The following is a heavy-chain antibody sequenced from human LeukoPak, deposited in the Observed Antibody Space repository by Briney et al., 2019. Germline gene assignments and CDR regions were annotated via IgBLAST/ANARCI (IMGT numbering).Heavy chain of an antibody. CDR3: TRPYCSSTSCYYYYGMDV. Sequence: GGSLRLSCAASGFTFSGSAMHWVRQASGKGLKWVGRIRSKANSYATAYAASVKGRFTISRDDSKNTAYLQMNSLKTEDTAVYYCTRPYCSSTSCYYYYGMDVWGQGTTVTVSS. D-gene: IGHD2-2*01. J-gene: IGHJ6*02. V-gene: IGHV3-73*01. CDR2: IRSKANSYAT. CDR1: GFTFSGSA.